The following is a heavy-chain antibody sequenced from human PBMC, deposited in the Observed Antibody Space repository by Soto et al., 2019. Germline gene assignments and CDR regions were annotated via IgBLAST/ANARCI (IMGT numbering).Heavy chain of an antibody. Sequence: GGSLRLSCAASGFTFSSYSMNWVRQAPGKGLEWVSYISSSSTIYYADSVKGRFTISRDNAKNSLYLQMNSLRAEDTAVYYCARDSEIAARPYWGQGTLVTVSS. CDR1: GFTFSSYS. D-gene: IGHD6-6*01. CDR3: ARDSEIAARPY. CDR2: ISSSSTI. V-gene: IGHV3-48*01. J-gene: IGHJ4*02.